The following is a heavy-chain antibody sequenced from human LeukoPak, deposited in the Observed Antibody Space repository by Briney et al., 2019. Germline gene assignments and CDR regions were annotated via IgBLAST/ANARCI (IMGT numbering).Heavy chain of an antibody. J-gene: IGHJ4*02. Sequence: ASVKVSCKASGYTFISYYMHWARQATGQGLEWMGIINPSGGRTSYAQKFQGRVTMTRDTSTSTVYMELSSLRSEDTGVYYCARASDYSSDDYWGQGTLVIVSS. D-gene: IGHD4-11*01. CDR2: INPSGGRT. CDR3: ARASDYSSDDY. CDR1: GYTFISYY. V-gene: IGHV1-46*01.